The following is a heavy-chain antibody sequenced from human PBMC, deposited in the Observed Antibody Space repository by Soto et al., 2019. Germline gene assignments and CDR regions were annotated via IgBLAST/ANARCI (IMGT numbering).Heavy chain of an antibody. CDR1: GYTFTSYG. CDR3: AAKYYDILTGPADAFDI. Sequence: ASVKVSCKASGYTFTSYGISWVRQAPGQGLEWMGWISAYNGNTNYAQKLQGRVTMTTDTSTSTAYMELRSLRSDDTAVYYCAAKYYDILTGPADAFDIWGQGTMVTVSS. D-gene: IGHD3-9*01. V-gene: IGHV1-18*01. CDR2: ISAYNGNT. J-gene: IGHJ3*02.